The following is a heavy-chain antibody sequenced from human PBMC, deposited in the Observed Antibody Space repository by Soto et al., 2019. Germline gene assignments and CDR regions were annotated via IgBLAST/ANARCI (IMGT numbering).Heavy chain of an antibody. J-gene: IGHJ6*02. Sequence: GASVKVSCKASGYTFTSYYMHWVRQAPGQGLEWMGIINPSGGSTSYAQKFQGRVTMTRDTSTSTVYMELSSLRSEDTAVYYCARDQSGGGRLALKPRLGYYYYGMDVWGQGTTVTVSS. CDR2: INPSGGST. D-gene: IGHD2-15*01. CDR1: GYTFTSYY. CDR3: ARDQSGGGRLALKPRLGYYYYGMDV. V-gene: IGHV1-46*01.